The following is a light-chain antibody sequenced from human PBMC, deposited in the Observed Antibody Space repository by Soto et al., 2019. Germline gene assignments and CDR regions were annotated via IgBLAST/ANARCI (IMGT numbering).Light chain of an antibody. CDR3: QQRLDWPLT. CDR1: QRLSIN. J-gene: IGKJ4*01. CDR2: DAS. Sequence: IVLTQSPATLSLSPGARATLSCRASQRLSINLAWYQHKPGQAPRLLIYDASNRAAGIPARFSGSGSGTDFTLTISSLEPEDFAVYYCQQRLDWPLTFGGGTKVEFK. V-gene: IGKV3-11*01.